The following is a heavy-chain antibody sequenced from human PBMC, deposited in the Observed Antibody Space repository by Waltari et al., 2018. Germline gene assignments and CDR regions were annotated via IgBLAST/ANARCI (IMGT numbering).Heavy chain of an antibody. D-gene: IGHD3-16*01. CDR2: IYISGNT. V-gene: IGHV4-4*07. J-gene: IGHJ5*02. CDR3: VRDDQSYGRFDP. CDR1: GGSFRSYH. Sequence: QVQLQESGPGLVKPSETLSLTCTVSGGSFRSYHWSWIRQPAGRGLEWIGRIYISGNTNYNPSLEGRVTMSIDTSRNHFSLELSSVTAADTAVYYCVRDDQSYGRFDPWGQGILVIVSS.